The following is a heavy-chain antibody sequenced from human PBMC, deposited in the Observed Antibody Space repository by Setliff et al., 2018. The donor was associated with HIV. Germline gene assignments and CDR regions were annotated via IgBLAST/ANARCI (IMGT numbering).Heavy chain of an antibody. CDR2: IFASGTT. Sequence: SETLSLTCTVSGGSLGGYYWGWIRQPAGKRLEWIGRIFASGTTNYNPSLKSRVSMSIDTSKDQFSLNLNSVTAADTAVYFCARDRSNYGSGSSAYNWFDPWGLGTLVTSPQ. V-gene: IGHV4-4*07. J-gene: IGHJ5*02. CDR3: ARDRSNYGSGSSAYNWFDP. D-gene: IGHD3-10*01. CDR1: GGSLGGYY.